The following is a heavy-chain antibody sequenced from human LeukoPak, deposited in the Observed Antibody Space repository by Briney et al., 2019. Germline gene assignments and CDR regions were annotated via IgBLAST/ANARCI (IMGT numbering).Heavy chain of an antibody. D-gene: IGHD3-3*01. Sequence: PGGSLRLSCAASGFTFDDYAMHWVRQAPGKGLEWVSLISGDAYDTYYADSVKGRFTVSRDNAKNSLYLQMNSLRAEDTAVYYCARRVVNAFDVWGQGTTVTVSS. V-gene: IGHV3-43*02. J-gene: IGHJ3*01. CDR2: ISGDAYDT. CDR3: ARRVVNAFDV. CDR1: GFTFDDYA.